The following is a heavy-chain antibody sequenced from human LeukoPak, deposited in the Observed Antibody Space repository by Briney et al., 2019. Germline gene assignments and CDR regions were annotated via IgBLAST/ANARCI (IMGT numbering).Heavy chain of an antibody. D-gene: IGHD6-13*01. CDR3: ARDGKTAAGNNFDY. Sequence: ASVKVSCTASVYTFTIYYIHWVRQAPGQGLEWMGIINPSGGITTYAQKFQRRVTMTRDKSTSTVYMELRRLTSEDTAVYYCARDGKTAAGNNFDYWGQGTLVTVSS. J-gene: IGHJ4*02. CDR1: VYTFTIYY. CDR2: INPSGGIT. V-gene: IGHV1-46*01.